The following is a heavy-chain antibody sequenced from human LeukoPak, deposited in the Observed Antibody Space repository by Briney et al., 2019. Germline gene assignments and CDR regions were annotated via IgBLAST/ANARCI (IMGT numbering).Heavy chain of an antibody. V-gene: IGHV3-74*01. CDR3: TRDRRYGGMDV. Sequence: GGSLRRSCAGSGCTCSSYWMHWVRQAPGKGLVWVSRIISDGSSATHADSVKGRFTMSRDNAKNMLYLHMNSLRAEDTAVYYCTRDRRYGGMDVWGQGTTVTVSS. J-gene: IGHJ6*02. D-gene: IGHD3-10*01. CDR2: IISDGSSA. CDR1: GCTCSSYW.